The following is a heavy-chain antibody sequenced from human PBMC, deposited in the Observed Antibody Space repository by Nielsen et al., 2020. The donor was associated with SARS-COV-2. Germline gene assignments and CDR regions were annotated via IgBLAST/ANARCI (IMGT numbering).Heavy chain of an antibody. V-gene: IGHV3-48*01. J-gene: IGHJ4*02. CDR3: AKGAARRYCSSTSCFPLGY. Sequence: VRQAPGKGLEWVSYISSSSSTIYYADSVKGRFTISRDNAKNSLYLQMNSLRAEDTAVYYCAKGAARRYCSSTSCFPLGYWGQGTLVTVSS. D-gene: IGHD2-2*01. CDR2: ISSSSSTI.